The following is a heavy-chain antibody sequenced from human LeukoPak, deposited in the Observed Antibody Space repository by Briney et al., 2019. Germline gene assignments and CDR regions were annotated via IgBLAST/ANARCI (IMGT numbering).Heavy chain of an antibody. J-gene: IGHJ4*02. D-gene: IGHD6-6*01. CDR1: GGSFSGYY. CDR3: ARVGVAARPLDY. Sequence: KPSETLSLTCAVYGGSFSGYYWSWIRQPPGKGLEWIGEINHSGSTNYNPSLKSRVTISVDTSKNQFSLKLSSVTAADTAVYYCARVGVAARPLDYWGQGTLVTVSS. CDR2: INHSGST. V-gene: IGHV4-34*01.